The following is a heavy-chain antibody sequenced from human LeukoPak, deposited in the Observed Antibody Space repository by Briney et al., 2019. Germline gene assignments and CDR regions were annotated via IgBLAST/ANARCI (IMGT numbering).Heavy chain of an antibody. CDR2: ITSDGSGT. D-gene: IGHD2-8*01. V-gene: IGHV3-74*01. J-gene: IGHJ4*02. CDR3: VNLGYCTNYSCQP. Sequence: GRSLRPSCAVSGFAFTNFFIDWGRQAPGKGLGWVSRITSDGSGTNYADSVKGRFTISRDNAKNTLYLQMNSLRVEDTAVYYCVNLGYCTNYSCQPWGQGTLVTVSS. CDR1: GFAFTNFF.